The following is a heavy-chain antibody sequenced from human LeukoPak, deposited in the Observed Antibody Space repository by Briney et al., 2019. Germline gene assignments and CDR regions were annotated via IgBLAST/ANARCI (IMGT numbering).Heavy chain of an antibody. CDR2: TYYRSKWYN. J-gene: IGHJ6*02. V-gene: IGHV6-1*01. CDR1: GDSASSNSAA. Sequence: SQTLSLTCAISGDSASSNSAAWNWIRQSPSRGLEWLGRTYYRSKWYNDYAVSVKSRITINPDTSKNQFSLQLNSVTPEDTAVYYCARSVNRGWYGSYYYYGMDVWGQGTTVTVSS. CDR3: ARSVNRGWYGSYYYYGMDV. D-gene: IGHD6-19*01.